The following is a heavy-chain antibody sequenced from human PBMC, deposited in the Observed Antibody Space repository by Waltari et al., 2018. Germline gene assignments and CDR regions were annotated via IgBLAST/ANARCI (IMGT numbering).Heavy chain of an antibody. J-gene: IGHJ4*02. CDR2: INPNSGGT. CDR1: GYTFTGYY. Sequence: QVQLVQSGAEVKKPGASVKVSCKAAGYTFTGYYMHWVRQAPGQWLGWVGRINPNSGGTNYAQKFQGRVTRTRATSITTAYMELSRLSSDDTAVYYCAGGGGWDFDYWGQGTLVTVSS. V-gene: IGHV1-2*06. CDR3: AGGGGWDFDY. D-gene: IGHD6-19*01.